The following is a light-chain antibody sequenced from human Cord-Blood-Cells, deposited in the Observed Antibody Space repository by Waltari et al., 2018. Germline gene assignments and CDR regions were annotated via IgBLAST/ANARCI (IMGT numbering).Light chain of an antibody. CDR3: SSYTSSSLYV. V-gene: IGLV2-14*01. CDR2: DVS. Sequence: QSALTQPASLAWSPGQSITISCTGTSTDVGGYNYVSWYQQHPGQAPKLMIYDVSKRPSGVSNRFSGSKSGNTASLTISGLQAEDEADYYCSSYTSSSLYVFGTGTKVTVL. CDR1: STDVGGYNY. J-gene: IGLJ1*01.